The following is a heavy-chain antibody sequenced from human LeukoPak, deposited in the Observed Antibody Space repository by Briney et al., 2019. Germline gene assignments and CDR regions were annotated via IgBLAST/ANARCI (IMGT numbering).Heavy chain of an antibody. Sequence: GASVKVSCKTSGYTFTSFGVSRVRQAPGQGLEWMGWISVYNGNADYAQKFKGRVTMTTDTSTTTVYMEVRSLRSDDTAVYYCATGTYYDILTGNGYFDYWGQGTLVTVSS. D-gene: IGHD3-9*01. J-gene: IGHJ4*02. CDR1: GYTFTSFG. CDR3: ATGTYYDILTGNGYFDY. CDR2: ISVYNGNA. V-gene: IGHV1-18*01.